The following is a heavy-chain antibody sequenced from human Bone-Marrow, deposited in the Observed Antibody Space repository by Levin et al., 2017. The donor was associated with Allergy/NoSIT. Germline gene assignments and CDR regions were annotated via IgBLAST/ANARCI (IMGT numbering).Heavy chain of an antibody. CDR2: ISGSGSST. J-gene: IGHJ4*02. Sequence: SCAASGFTFNSYALSWVRQAPGKGLEWVSAISGSGSSTYYADSVKGRFTISRDNSKTTLYLQMNSLRAEETAVYYCAKGAGWVAGAVALIWGQGTLVTVSS. CDR3: AKGAGWVAGAVALI. V-gene: IGHV3-23*01. D-gene: IGHD6-19*01. CDR1: GFTFNSYA.